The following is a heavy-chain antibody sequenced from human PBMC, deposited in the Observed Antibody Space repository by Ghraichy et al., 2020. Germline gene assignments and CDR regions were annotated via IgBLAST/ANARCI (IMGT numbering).Heavy chain of an antibody. CDR3: ARGLNSFDS. CDR1: GFTFSDHY. Sequence: GGSLRLSCAVSGFTFSDHYMDWFRQAPGKGLEWVARSRDKAHSHTTEYAASVKGRFTISRDDSQKSLYLQMNSLKTEDTAVYYCARGLNSFDSWGQGTLVTVSS. J-gene: IGHJ4*02. CDR2: SRDKAHSHTT. D-gene: IGHD6-19*01. V-gene: IGHV3-72*01.